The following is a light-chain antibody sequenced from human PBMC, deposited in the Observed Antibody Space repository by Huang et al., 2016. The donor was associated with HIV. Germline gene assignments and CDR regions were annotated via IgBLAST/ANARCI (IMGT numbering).Light chain of an antibody. Sequence: EIVLTQSPATLSLSPGERATLSCCTTHSVVTYLGWYQQKPGQAPRLLIYETSNRATGIPARFSGIGSGTDFTLTISSLEPEDFAVYYCQQTSNWPFTFGPGTRLDVK. CDR1: HSVVTY. CDR3: QQTSNWPFT. J-gene: IGKJ3*01. V-gene: IGKV3-11*01. CDR2: ETS.